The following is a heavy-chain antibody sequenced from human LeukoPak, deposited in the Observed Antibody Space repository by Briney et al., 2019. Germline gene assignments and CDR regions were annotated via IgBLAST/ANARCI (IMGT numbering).Heavy chain of an antibody. CDR3: ATDLALYCSSATCLPDS. CDR1: GYTFTGYY. D-gene: IGHD2-2*01. J-gene: IGHJ4*02. CDR2: INPNSGGT. V-gene: IGHV1-2*02. Sequence: ASVKVSCKASGYTFTGYYMHWVRQAPGQGLEWMGWINPNSGGTSYAQKFQGRVTMTRDTSISTAYMELSRLRSDDTAVYFCATDLALYCSSATCLPDSWGQGTLVTVSS.